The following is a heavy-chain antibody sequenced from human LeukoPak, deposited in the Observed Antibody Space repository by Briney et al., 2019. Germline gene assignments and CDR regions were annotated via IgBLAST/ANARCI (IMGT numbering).Heavy chain of an antibody. CDR2: IYPGDSDT. D-gene: IGHD3-9*01. J-gene: IGHJ3*02. CDR3: ARGRYDILTGYLTAFDI. CDR1: GYSFTSYW. Sequence: GESLKISCKGSGYSFTSYWIGWVRQMPGKGLEWMGIIYPGDSDTRYSPSFQGQVTISADKSISTAYLQWSSLKASDTAMYYCARGRYDILTGYLTAFDIWGKGTMVTVSS. V-gene: IGHV5-51*03.